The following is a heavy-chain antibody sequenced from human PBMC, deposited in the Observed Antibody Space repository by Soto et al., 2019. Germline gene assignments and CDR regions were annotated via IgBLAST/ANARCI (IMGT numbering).Heavy chain of an antibody. Sequence: EVQVVEYGGGLVQPGGSLRLSYAAYGFTFSRYSVNWVSQAPGNGLEWVSYISSSSSTIYSGDSVKGRFTISRDNAKESLYLLMSRPRDEDTAVYYCARDPYDSSGYYSSFDDCGQGTLVTVSS. V-gene: IGHV3-48*02. CDR2: ISSSSSTI. D-gene: IGHD3-22*01. CDR3: ARDPYDSSGYYSSFDD. J-gene: IGHJ4*02. CDR1: GFTFSRYS.